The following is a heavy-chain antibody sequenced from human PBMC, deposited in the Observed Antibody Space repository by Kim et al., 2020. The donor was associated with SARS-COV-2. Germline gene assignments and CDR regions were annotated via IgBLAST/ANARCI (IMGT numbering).Heavy chain of an antibody. CDR3: AKGELLWFGELAVETRSTFDY. J-gene: IGHJ4*02. CDR1: GFTFSSYA. Sequence: GGSLRLSCAASGFTFSSYAMSWVRQAPGKGLEWVSAISGSGGSTYYADSVKGRFTISRDNSKNTLYLQMNSLRAEDTAVYYCAKGELLWFGELAVETRSTFDYWGQGTLVTVSS. V-gene: IGHV3-23*01. CDR2: ISGSGGST. D-gene: IGHD3-10*01.